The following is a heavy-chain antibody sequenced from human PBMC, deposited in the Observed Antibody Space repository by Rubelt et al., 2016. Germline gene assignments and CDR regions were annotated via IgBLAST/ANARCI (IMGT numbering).Heavy chain of an antibody. CDR2: IRFDGSDK. V-gene: IGHV3-30*02. J-gene: IGHJ4*02. Sequence: QVQLVESGGGVVQPGGSLRLSCAASGFTFSSYGMHWVRQAPGKGLEWVAFIRFDGSDKYYADSVKGRFTISRDNSKTTLYLQMNSLRAEDTAVYYCAKDLSYWGQGTLVTVSS. CDR3: AKDLSY. CDR1: GFTFSSYG.